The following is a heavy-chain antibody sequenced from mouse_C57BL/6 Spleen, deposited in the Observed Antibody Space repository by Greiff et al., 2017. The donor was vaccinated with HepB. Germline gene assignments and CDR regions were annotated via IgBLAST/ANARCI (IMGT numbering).Heavy chain of an antibody. V-gene: IGHV1-82*01. CDR2: IYPGDGDT. CDR1: GYAFSSSW. J-gene: IGHJ1*03. CDR3: ARDEGYEWYFDV. Sequence: VHLVESGPELVKPGASVKISRKASGYAFSSSWMNWVKQRPGKGLEWIGRIYPGDGDTNYNGKFKGKATLTADKSSSTAYMQLSSLTSEDSAVDFWARDEGYEWYFDVWGKGTTVTVSS. D-gene: IGHD2-14*01.